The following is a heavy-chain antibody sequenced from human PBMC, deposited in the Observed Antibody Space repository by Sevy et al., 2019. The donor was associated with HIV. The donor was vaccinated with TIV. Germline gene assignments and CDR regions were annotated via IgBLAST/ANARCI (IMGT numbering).Heavy chain of an antibody. V-gene: IGHV3-30*02. D-gene: IGHD1-26*01. J-gene: IGHJ3*02. CDR1: EFTFSSYG. CDR3: AKDRKVGASHGIDAFDI. Sequence: GGSLRLSCAASEFTFSSYGMHWVRQAPGKGLEWVAFIRYDGSNKYYADSVKGRFTISRDNSKNTLYLQMNSLRAEDTAVYYCAKDRKVGASHGIDAFDIWGQGTMVTVSS. CDR2: IRYDGSNK.